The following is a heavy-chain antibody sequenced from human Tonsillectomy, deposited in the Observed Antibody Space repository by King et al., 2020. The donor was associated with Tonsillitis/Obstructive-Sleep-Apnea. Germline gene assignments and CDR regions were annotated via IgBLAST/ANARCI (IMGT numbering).Heavy chain of an antibody. V-gene: IGHV3-23*04. Sequence: QLVESGGGLVQPVGSLRLSCAASGFTFISYTIAWVRQAPGKGLDGVSGIRGTSRTYYADSLKGPFTIPSDTSKNTLFLQMNSLSAEDTAVYYCAKTDGGDYFYMDVWGKGTTVTVSS. J-gene: IGHJ6*03. CDR1: GFTFISYT. CDR2: IRGTSRT. CDR3: AKTDGGDYFYMDV. D-gene: IGHD3-16*01.